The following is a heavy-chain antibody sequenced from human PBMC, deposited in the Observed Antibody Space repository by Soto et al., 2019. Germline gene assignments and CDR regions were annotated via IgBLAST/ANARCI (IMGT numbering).Heavy chain of an antibody. CDR2: ISSSSSYI. J-gene: IGHJ4*02. D-gene: IGHD2-15*01. Sequence: EVQLVESGGGLVKPGGSLRLSCAASGFTFSSYSMNWVRQAPGKGLEWVSSISSSSSYIYYADSVKGRFTISRDNAKNPLYLQMNSLRAEDTAVYYCASCSGGSCYWFFDYWGQGTLVTVSS. CDR3: ASCSGGSCYWFFDY. CDR1: GFTFSSYS. V-gene: IGHV3-21*01.